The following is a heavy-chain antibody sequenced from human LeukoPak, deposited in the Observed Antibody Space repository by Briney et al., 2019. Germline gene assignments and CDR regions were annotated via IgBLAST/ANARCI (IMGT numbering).Heavy chain of an antibody. V-gene: IGHV4-61*01. D-gene: IGHD3-22*01. J-gene: IGHJ4*02. CDR2: IYYSGST. CDR1: GGSVSSGSYY. CDR3: ARGPPVVVITEYYFDY. Sequence: SQTLSLTCTVSGGSVSSGSYYWSWIRQPPGKGLEWIGYIYYSGSTNYNPSLKSRVTISVDTSKNQCSLKLSSVTAADTAVYYCARGPPVVVITEYYFDYWGQGTLVTVSS.